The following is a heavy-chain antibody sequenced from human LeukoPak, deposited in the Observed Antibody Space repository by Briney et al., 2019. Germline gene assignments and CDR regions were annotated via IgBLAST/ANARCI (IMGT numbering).Heavy chain of an antibody. CDR2: ISGSGGTT. V-gene: IGHV3-23*01. Sequence: GGSLRLSCAASGFTFSSSALSWVRQAPGKGLEWVSTISGSGGTTYYTDSVKGRFTISRDNSKNTPYLQMNSLRAEDTAVYYCANHLPLSSSSSIFDYWGQGTLVTVSS. J-gene: IGHJ4*02. CDR1: GFTFSSSA. CDR3: ANHLPLSSSSSIFDY. D-gene: IGHD6-6*01.